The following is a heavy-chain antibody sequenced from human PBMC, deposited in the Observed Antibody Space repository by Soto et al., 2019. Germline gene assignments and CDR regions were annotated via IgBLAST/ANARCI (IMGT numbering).Heavy chain of an antibody. CDR3: VRDPTRFRGGMDV. Sequence: SETLSLTCTVSGASVSSGSDYWNWFRQPPGERPEWIGYISHSGVTNYNPSLKSRLTISLDTAKDQVLLRLTSVTATDAAVYYCVRDPTRFRGGMDVWGQGTTVTVSS. CDR2: ISHSGVT. CDR1: GASVSSGSDY. V-gene: IGHV4-61*01. J-gene: IGHJ6*02. D-gene: IGHD3-3*01.